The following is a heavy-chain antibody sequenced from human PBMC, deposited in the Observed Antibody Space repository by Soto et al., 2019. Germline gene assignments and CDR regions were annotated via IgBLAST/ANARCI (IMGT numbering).Heavy chain of an antibody. J-gene: IGHJ4*02. V-gene: IGHV3-30*18. CDR2: ISYDGSKQ. Sequence: GGSLRLSCAASGFTFSSYGMHWVRQAPGKGLEWLAVISYDGSKQHYADSVKGRFTISRDTSKSTLYLQMNSLRPEDTAFYYCAKDWSILEGAPPYFDYWGQGTLVTVSS. D-gene: IGHD3-16*01. CDR3: AKDWSILEGAPPYFDY. CDR1: GFTFSSYG.